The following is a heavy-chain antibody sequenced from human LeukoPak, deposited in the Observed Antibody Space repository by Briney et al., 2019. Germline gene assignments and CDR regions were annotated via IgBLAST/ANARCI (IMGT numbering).Heavy chain of an antibody. J-gene: IGHJ4*02. D-gene: IGHD5-12*01. Sequence: SETLYLTCAVSGYSISSGYYWGWIRQPPGKGLEWIGSIYHSGSTYYNPSLKSRVTISVDTSKNQFSLQLSSVTAADTAVYYWAAGGWLHPFDYWGQGTLVTVSS. CDR3: AAGGWLHPFDY. CDR1: GYSISSGYY. V-gene: IGHV4-38-2*01. CDR2: IYHSGST.